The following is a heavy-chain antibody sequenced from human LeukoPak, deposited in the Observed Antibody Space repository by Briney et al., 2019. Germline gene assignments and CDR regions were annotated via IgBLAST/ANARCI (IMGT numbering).Heavy chain of an antibody. J-gene: IGHJ4*02. CDR1: GFTFSSYA. V-gene: IGHV3-23*01. CDR3: ARDVTYFDY. D-gene: IGHD3-16*01. CDR2: ISGSGGST. Sequence: GGSLRLSCAASGFTFSSYAMSWVRQAPGKGLEWVSAISGSGGSTYYADSVKGRFTISSDISKTTLYLQMSNLRAEDTAVYYCARDVTYFDYWGQGTLVTVSS.